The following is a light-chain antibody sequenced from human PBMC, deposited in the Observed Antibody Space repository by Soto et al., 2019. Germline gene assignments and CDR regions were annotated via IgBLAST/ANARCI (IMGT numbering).Light chain of an antibody. CDR2: GAS. J-gene: IGKJ1*01. V-gene: IGKV3-20*01. Sequence: EIVLTQSPGTLSLSPGERATLSCRASQSVSSSYLVWYQQKPGQAPRLLIYGASSRATGIPDRFSGSGSGTDFTLTICRLEPEDFAVYYCQQYGSSRTFGQGTKVEIK. CDR3: QQYGSSRT. CDR1: QSVSSSY.